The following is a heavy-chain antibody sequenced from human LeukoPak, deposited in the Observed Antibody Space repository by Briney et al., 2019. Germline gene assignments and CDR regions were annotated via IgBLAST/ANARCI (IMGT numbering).Heavy chain of an antibody. Sequence: SGTLSLTCTVSVGSISIYYGSWIRLPLGKGLGWMWYIYYTGATYYSPSIMSRVNISLETSKYQFSLKTSSVTGADAAVYYCARAGYSYGTGYYFDYWGQGALVTVSS. V-gene: IGHV4-59*01. CDR2: IYYTGAT. CDR3: ARAGYSYGTGYYFDY. CDR1: VGSISIYY. J-gene: IGHJ4*02. D-gene: IGHD5-18*01.